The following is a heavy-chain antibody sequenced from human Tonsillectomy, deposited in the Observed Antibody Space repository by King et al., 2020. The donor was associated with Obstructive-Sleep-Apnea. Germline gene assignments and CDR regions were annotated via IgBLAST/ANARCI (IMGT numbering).Heavy chain of an antibody. CDR1: GYSFTSYW. V-gene: IGHV5-10-1*01. CDR2: IDPSDSYT. Sequence: QLVQSGAGVKKPGESLRISCKGSGYSFTSYWISWVRQMPGKGLEWMGTIDPSDSYTNYSPSFQGHVTISADKSITTAYLQWSSLQASDTAMYYCASLYFYDSSGFYQNFDYWGQGTLVTVSS. J-gene: IGHJ4*02. CDR3: ASLYFYDSSGFYQNFDY. D-gene: IGHD3-22*01.